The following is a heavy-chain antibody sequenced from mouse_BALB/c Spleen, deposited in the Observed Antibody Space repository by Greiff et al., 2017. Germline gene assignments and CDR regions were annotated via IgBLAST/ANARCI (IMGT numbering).Heavy chain of an antibody. CDR2: ISDGGSYT. V-gene: IGHV5-4*02. CDR1: GFTFSVYY. Sequence: DVMLVESGGGLVKPGGSLKLSCAASGFTFSVYYMYWVRPTPEKRLEWVATISDGGSYTYYPDSVKGRFTISRDNAKNNLYLQMSSLKSEDTAMYYCARAFAYYGNTGGFDYWGQGTTLTVSS. CDR3: ARAFAYYGNTGGFDY. J-gene: IGHJ2*01. D-gene: IGHD2-10*01.